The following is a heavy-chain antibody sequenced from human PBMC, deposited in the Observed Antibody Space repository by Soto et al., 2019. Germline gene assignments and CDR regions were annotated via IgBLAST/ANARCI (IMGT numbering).Heavy chain of an antibody. CDR2: ISSSSSYI. D-gene: IGHD3-10*01. CDR1: GFTFSSYS. V-gene: IGHV3-21*01. CDR3: ARDAGGGMDV. Sequence: EVQLVESGGGLVKPGGSLRLSCAASGFTFSSYSMNWVRQAPGKGLEWVSSISSSSSYIYYADSVKGRFTISRDNAKNSLYLQMNSRRAEDTAVYYCARDAGGGMDVWGQGTTVTVSS. J-gene: IGHJ6*02.